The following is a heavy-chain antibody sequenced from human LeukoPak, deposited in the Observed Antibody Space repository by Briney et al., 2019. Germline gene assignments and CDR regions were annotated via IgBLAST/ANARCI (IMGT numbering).Heavy chain of an antibody. CDR3: AKEVTAAVDY. CDR1: GFTFSSYA. CDR2: ISRDSSYI. J-gene: IGHJ4*02. D-gene: IGHD6-13*01. V-gene: IGHV3-21*01. Sequence: GGSLRLSCAASGFTFSSYAMHWVRQAPGKGLEWVSSISRDSSYIYYADSVKGRFTISRDNAKNSLYLQMNSLRAEDTAVYYCAKEVTAAVDYWGQGTLVTVSS.